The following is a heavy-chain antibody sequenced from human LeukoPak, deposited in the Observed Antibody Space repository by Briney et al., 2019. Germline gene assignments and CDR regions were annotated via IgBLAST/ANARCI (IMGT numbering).Heavy chain of an antibody. D-gene: IGHD6-13*01. V-gene: IGHV4-34*01. J-gene: IGHJ4*02. Sequence: SETLSLTCAVYGGSFSGYYWSWLRQPPGKGLEWIGEINHSGSTNYNPSLKSRVTISVDTSKNQFSLKLSSVTAADTAVYYCARRRSSSWYGASYFDYWGQGTLVTVSS. CDR1: GGSFSGYY. CDR2: INHSGST. CDR3: ARRRSSSWYGASYFDY.